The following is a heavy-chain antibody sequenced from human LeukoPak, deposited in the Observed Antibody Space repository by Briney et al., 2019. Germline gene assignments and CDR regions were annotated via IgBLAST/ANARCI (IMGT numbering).Heavy chain of an antibody. D-gene: IGHD4-11*01. CDR3: AKDVNDYQGAFDI. CDR1: TLTFTTYV. CDR2: ISASGDRT. V-gene: IGHV3-23*01. Sequence: GGSLRLSCAASTLTFTTYVMGWVRQAPGKGLEWVSVISASGDRTYYADSVKGRFTISRDNSKNTLYLQMDSLRAEDTAVYYCAKDVNDYQGAFDIWGQGTMVTVSS. J-gene: IGHJ3*02.